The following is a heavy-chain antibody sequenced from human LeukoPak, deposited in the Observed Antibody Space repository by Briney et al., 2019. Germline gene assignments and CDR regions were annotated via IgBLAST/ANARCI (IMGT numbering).Heavy chain of an antibody. CDR2: ISGSGCST. V-gene: IGHV3-23*01. J-gene: IGHJ4*02. D-gene: IGHD3-3*01. CDR1: GFTFSSYA. Sequence: GGSLRLSCAASGFTFSSYAMSWVRQAPGKGLEWVSAISGSGCSTYYADSVKGRFTISRDNSKNTLYLQMNSLRAEDTAVYYCAKETLIAIFGVVMEYFDYWGQGTLVTVSS. CDR3: AKETLIAIFGVVMEYFDY.